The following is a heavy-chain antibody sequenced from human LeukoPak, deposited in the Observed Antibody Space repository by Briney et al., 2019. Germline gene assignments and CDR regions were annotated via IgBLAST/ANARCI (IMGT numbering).Heavy chain of an antibody. CDR3: GLPEASGYRLAAYSWFDP. Sequence: PSETLSLTCTVSGGSISSYYWSWLRQPPGKGLEWIGYIYYSGNTNYNPSLKSRVTISVDTSKNQFSLKLSSVTAADGSVYYCGLPEASGYRLAAYSWFDPWGQGTLVTVSS. J-gene: IGHJ5*02. CDR1: GGSISSYY. V-gene: IGHV4-59*08. CDR2: IYYSGNT. D-gene: IGHD5-12*01.